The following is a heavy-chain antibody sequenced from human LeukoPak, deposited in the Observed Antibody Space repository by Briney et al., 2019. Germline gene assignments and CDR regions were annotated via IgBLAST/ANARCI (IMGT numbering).Heavy chain of an antibody. Sequence: SETLSLTCTVSGGSISSHYWSWIRQPAGKGLERIGRIYTSGSTNYNPSLKSRVTMSVDTSKNQFSLKLSSVTAADTAVYYCARELGFLEWLLQDYYYMDVWGKGTTVTVSS. V-gene: IGHV4-4*07. CDR3: ARELGFLEWLLQDYYYMDV. CDR1: GGSISSHY. J-gene: IGHJ6*03. D-gene: IGHD3-3*01. CDR2: IYTSGST.